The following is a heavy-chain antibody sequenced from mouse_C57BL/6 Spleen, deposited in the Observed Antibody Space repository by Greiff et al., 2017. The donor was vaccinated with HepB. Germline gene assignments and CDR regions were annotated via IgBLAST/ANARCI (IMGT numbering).Heavy chain of an antibody. CDR1: GFTFSSYA. D-gene: IGHD1-1*01. J-gene: IGHJ1*03. CDR2: ISDGGSYT. Sequence: DVMLVESGGGLVKPGGSLKLSCAASGFTFSSYAMSWVRQTPEKRLEWVATISDGGSYTYYPDNVKGRFTISRDNAKNNLYLQMSHLKSEDTAMYYCARGGYGSSYLYFDVWGTGTPVTVSS. CDR3: ARGGYGSSYLYFDV. V-gene: IGHV5-4*03.